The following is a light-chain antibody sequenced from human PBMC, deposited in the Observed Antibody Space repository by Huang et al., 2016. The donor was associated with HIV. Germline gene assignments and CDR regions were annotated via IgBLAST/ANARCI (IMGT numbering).Light chain of an antibody. Sequence: DIVLTQSPGTLSLSPGERATLSCRASQSVSSSYLGWYQQKPGQAPRLLIYGASSMASGIPDRFSGSGSGTDFTLTISRLEPEDFAVYYCQHYGSSPFTFGPGTKVDIK. CDR3: QHYGSSPFT. CDR1: QSVSSSY. J-gene: IGKJ3*01. V-gene: IGKV3-20*01. CDR2: GAS.